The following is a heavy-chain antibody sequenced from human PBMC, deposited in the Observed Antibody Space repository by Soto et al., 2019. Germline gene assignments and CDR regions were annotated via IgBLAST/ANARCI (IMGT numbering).Heavy chain of an antibody. CDR1: GFTFSSYG. Sequence: QVQLVESGGGVVQPGRSLRLSCAACGFTFSSYGMHWVRQAPGKGLEWVAVISYDGSNKYYADSVKGRFTISRDNSKNTLYLQMNSLRAEDTAVYYCAKRWGYGDYPFSIDAFDIWGQGTMVTVSS. CDR2: ISYDGSNK. J-gene: IGHJ3*02. CDR3: AKRWGYGDYPFSIDAFDI. D-gene: IGHD4-17*01. V-gene: IGHV3-30*18.